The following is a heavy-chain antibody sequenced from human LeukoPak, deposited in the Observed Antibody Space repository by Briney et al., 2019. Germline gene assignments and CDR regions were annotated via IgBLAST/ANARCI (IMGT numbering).Heavy chain of an antibody. CDR3: ARSKRTRWLQLQAFDY. CDR1: GGSFSGYY. J-gene: IGHJ4*02. D-gene: IGHD5-24*01. Sequence: SETLSLTCAVYGGSFSGYYWSWIRQPPGKGLEWIGEINHSGSTNYNPSLKSRVTISVDTSKNQFSLKLSSVTAADTAVYYCARSKRTRWLQLQAFDYWGQGTLVTVSS. CDR2: INHSGST. V-gene: IGHV4-34*01.